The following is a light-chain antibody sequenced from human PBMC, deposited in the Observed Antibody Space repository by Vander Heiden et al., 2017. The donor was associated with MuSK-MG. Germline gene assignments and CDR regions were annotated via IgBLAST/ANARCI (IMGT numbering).Light chain of an antibody. CDR3: SAWDDSMSGYVV. V-gene: IGLV1-47*01. Sequence: QSVLTQPPSASGPPGQRVTISCSGSSSNIGSNSVNWYQQVPGMAPRLLIFMNNKRRSGVPDRFSGSKSGTSASPAISGLQSEDEAADYCSAWDDSMSGYVVFGGGTMLTVL. CDR1: SSNIGSNS. CDR2: MNN. J-gene: IGLJ2*01.